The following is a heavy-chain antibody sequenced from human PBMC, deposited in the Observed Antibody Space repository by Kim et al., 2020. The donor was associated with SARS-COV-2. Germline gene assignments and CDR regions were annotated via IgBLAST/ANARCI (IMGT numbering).Heavy chain of an antibody. V-gene: IGHV3-30*04. CDR1: GFTFSSYA. Sequence: GGSLRLSCAASGFTFSSYAMHWVRQAPGKGLEWVAVISYDGSNKYYADSVKGRFTISRDNSKNTLYLQMNSLRAEDTAVYYCARAYGGTYYYGMDVWGHGTTVTVSS. D-gene: IGHD4-17*01. CDR3: ARAYGGTYYYGMDV. J-gene: IGHJ6*02. CDR2: ISYDGSNK.